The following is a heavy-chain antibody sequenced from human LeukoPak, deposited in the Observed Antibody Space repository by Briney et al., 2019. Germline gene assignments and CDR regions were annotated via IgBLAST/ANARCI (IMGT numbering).Heavy chain of an antibody. CDR2: IYISGNT. D-gene: IGHD3-22*01. V-gene: IGHV4-4*07. J-gene: IGHJ1*01. CDR1: GVSLSGYY. Sequence: SETLSLICTVSGVSLSGYYWNWIRQPAGKGLEWIGRIYISGNTWYKPSLQSRVTMSVDTSKNQFSLKMSSLTAADTAVYYCARGGERYFYESSAYYPEYFHHWGQGTLVTVSS. CDR3: ARGGERYFYESSAYYPEYFHH.